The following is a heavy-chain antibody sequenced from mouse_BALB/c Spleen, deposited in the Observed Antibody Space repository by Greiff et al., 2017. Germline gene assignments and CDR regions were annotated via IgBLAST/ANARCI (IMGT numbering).Heavy chain of an antibody. Sequence: EVMLVESGGGLVQPGGSLKLSCAASGFTFSSYGMSWVRQTPDKRLELVATINSNGGSTYYPDSVKGRFTISRDNAKNTLYLQMSSLKSEDTAMYYCARSTMTWFAYWGQGTLVTVSA. V-gene: IGHV5-6-3*01. CDR2: INSNGGST. CDR1: GFTFSSYG. J-gene: IGHJ3*01. D-gene: IGHD2-4*01. CDR3: ARSTMTWFAY.